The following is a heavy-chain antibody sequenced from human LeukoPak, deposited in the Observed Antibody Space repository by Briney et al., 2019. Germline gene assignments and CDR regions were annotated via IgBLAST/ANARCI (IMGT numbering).Heavy chain of an antibody. Sequence: SGTLSLTCTVSGGSISSYYWSWIRQPAGKGLEWIGRIYTSGSTNYNPSLKSRVTMSVDTSKNQFSLKLSSVTAADTAVYYCASIVVVTAADPSDAFDIWGQGTMVTVSS. V-gene: IGHV4-4*07. D-gene: IGHD2-21*02. J-gene: IGHJ3*02. CDR3: ASIVVVTAADPSDAFDI. CDR1: GGSISSYY. CDR2: IYTSGST.